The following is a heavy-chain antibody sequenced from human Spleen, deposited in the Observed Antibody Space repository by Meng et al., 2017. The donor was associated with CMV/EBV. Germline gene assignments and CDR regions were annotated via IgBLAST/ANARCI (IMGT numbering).Heavy chain of an antibody. V-gene: IGHV1-69*06. D-gene: IGHD2-2*01. CDR2: IIPMIGRV. CDR1: SYV. CDR3: ARSRVLSSSPSRPPTYAMDV. Sequence: SYVISWVRKAPVQGLELMGVIIPMIGRVNYGQKFQDRVTITADKSTSTAHMELSILRYEDTAVYFCARSRVLSSSPSRPPTYAMDVWGQGTTVTVSS. J-gene: IGHJ6*02.